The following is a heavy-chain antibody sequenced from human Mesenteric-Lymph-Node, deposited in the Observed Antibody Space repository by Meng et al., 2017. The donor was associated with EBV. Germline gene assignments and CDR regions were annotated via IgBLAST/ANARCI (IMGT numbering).Heavy chain of an antibody. CDR1: GGSFSNHY. CDR2: INHSGST. CDR3: ARLIVESLSTFDY. Sequence: QMQLQQWGAGLLKPSETLSLTCAFYGGSFSNHYWSWIRQPPGKGLEWIGEINHSGSTSYNPSLKSRVTISVDTAKNQFSLKMSSVTAADTAVYYCARLIVESLSTFDYWGQGALVTVSS. D-gene: IGHD1-26*01. J-gene: IGHJ4*02. V-gene: IGHV4-34*01.